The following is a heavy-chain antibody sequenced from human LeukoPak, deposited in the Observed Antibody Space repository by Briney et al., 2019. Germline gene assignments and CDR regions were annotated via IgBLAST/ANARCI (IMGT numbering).Heavy chain of an antibody. D-gene: IGHD6-13*01. CDR3: ARGRQQLVRPSYYYYYMDV. CDR1: GGSISSGGYY. J-gene: IGHJ6*03. V-gene: IGHV4-30-2*01. Sequence: TPSQTLSLTCTVSGGSISSGGYYWSWIRQPPGKGLEWIGYIYHSGSTYYNPSLKSRVTISVDRSKNQFSLKLSSVTAADTAVYYCARGRQQLVRPSYYYYYMDVWGKGTTVTVSS. CDR2: IYHSGST.